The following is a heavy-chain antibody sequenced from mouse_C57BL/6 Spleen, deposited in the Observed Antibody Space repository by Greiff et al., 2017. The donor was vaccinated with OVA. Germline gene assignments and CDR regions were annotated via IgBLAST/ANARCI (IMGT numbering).Heavy chain of an antibody. V-gene: IGHV1-50*01. J-gene: IGHJ2*01. CDR2: IDPSDSYT. CDR1: GYTFTSYW. CDR3: ARNLYFDY. Sequence: QVQLKQPGAELVKPGASVKLSCKASGYTFTSYWMQWVKQRPGQGLEWIGEIDPSDSYTNYNQKFKGKATVTVDTSSSTAYMQLSSLTSEDSAVYYCARNLYFDYWGQGTTLTVSS.